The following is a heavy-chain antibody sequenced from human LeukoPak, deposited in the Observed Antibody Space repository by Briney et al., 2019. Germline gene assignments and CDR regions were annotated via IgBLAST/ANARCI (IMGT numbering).Heavy chain of an antibody. V-gene: IGHV3-23*01. CDR2: IRGSGGST. Sequence: PGGSLRLSCAASGFTFSSYAMSWVRQAPGKGLEWVSAIRGSGGSTYYADSVKGRFNISRDNSRNTLYLQMNSVRAEDTAVYYCAKGPGKISGSYYVDYWGQGTLVTVSS. J-gene: IGHJ4*02. CDR1: GFTFSSYA. CDR3: AKGPGKISGSYYVDY. D-gene: IGHD1-26*01.